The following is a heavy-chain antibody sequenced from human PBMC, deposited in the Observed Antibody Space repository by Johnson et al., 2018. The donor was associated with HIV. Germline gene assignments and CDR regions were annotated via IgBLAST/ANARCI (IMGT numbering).Heavy chain of an antibody. Sequence: QVQLVESGGGVVQPGGSLRLSCAASGFTFSSYGMHWVRQAPGKGLEWVAFIRYDGSNKYYADSVKGRFTISRDNSKNTLYLQMNSLRGEATAVYYCAKDLIWFGELPDAFDIWGQGTMVTVSS. CDR1: GFTFSSYG. J-gene: IGHJ3*02. V-gene: IGHV3-30*02. CDR2: IRYDGSNK. D-gene: IGHD3-10*01. CDR3: AKDLIWFGELPDAFDI.